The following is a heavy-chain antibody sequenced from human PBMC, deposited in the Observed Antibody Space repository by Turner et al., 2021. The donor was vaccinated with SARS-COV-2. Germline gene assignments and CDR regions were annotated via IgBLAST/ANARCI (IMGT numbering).Heavy chain of an antibody. Sequence: EVQLVEAGGDLVQPGGSLSLSCIASGITFSTSWMHWVRQAPGKGLEWVSSIRSSSSYIYYADSVKGRFTISRDNAKNSLYLQMNSLRAEDTAVYYCARDVPTYYYDSSGYYTDAFDIWGQGTMVTVSS. V-gene: IGHV3-21*01. D-gene: IGHD3-22*01. J-gene: IGHJ3*02. CDR1: GITFSTSW. CDR3: ARDVPTYYYDSSGYYTDAFDI. CDR2: IRSSSSYI.